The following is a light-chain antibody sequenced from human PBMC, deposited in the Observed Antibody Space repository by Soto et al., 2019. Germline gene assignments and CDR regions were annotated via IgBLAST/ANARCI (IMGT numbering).Light chain of an antibody. CDR3: QQYGSSPPIT. V-gene: IGKV3-20*01. CDR2: GAS. Sequence: EVVLTQSPGTLSLSPGERATLSCRASQSVSSGFLAWYQQEPGQAPRLLIYGASGRATGIPGRFSGSGSGTHFTLTINRLEPEDFAVYFCQQYGSSPPITFGQGTRLEIK. J-gene: IGKJ5*01. CDR1: QSVSSGF.